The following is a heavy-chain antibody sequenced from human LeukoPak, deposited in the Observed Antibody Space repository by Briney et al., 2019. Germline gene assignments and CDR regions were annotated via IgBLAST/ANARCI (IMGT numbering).Heavy chain of an antibody. Sequence: PSETLSLTCTVSGGSISSYYWSWIRQPPGKGQEWIGYIYYSGSTNYNPSLKSRVTISVDTSKNQFSLKLSSVTAADTAVYYCARNPRVVGNAFDIWGQGTMVTVSS. CDR2: IYYSGST. J-gene: IGHJ3*02. D-gene: IGHD2-2*01. V-gene: IGHV4-59*01. CDR3: ARNPRVVGNAFDI. CDR1: GGSISSYY.